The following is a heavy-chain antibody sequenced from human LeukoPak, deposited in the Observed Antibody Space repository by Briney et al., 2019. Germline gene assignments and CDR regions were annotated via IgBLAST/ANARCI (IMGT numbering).Heavy chain of an antibody. D-gene: IGHD3-22*01. J-gene: IGHJ4*02. CDR3: AKDRVYYYDSSGAASFDY. V-gene: IGHV3-23*01. CDR1: GVTLSTYA. CDR2: ISGTGGST. Sequence: GGSLRLSCAASGVTLSTYAMSWVRQAPGKGLEWVSAISGTGGSTYYADSVKGRFTISRDNSKNTLYLQMNSLRAEDTAVYYCAKDRVYYYDSSGAASFDYWGQGTLVTVSS.